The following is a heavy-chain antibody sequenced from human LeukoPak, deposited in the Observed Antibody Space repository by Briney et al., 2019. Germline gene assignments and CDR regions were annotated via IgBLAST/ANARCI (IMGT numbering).Heavy chain of an antibody. J-gene: IGHJ4*02. CDR2: ISAYNGET. CDR3: VRDYNYVPDY. V-gene: IGHV1-18*01. Sequence: ASVKVSCKASGYTFTSYGISWVRQAPGQGLEWMGWISAYNGETNYAPKFQGRLTMTTDTSTSTAYMELRRLTPDDTAVYYCVRDYNYVPDYWGQETLVTVSS. D-gene: IGHD3-16*01. CDR1: GYTFTSYG.